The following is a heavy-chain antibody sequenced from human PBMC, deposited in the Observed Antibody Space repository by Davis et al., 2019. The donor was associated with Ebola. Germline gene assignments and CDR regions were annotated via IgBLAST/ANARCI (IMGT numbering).Heavy chain of an antibody. Sequence: GESLKISCAASGFTFSSYEMNWVRQAPGKGLEWVSYISSSGSTIYYADSVKGRFTISRDNAKNSLYLQMNSLRDEDTAVYYCARLDCTSATCYTGNFYYYYGADVWGQGTTVTVSS. CDR2: ISSSGSTI. CDR1: GFTFSSYE. D-gene: IGHD2-2*02. J-gene: IGHJ6*02. V-gene: IGHV3-48*03. CDR3: ARLDCTSATCYTGNFYYYYGADV.